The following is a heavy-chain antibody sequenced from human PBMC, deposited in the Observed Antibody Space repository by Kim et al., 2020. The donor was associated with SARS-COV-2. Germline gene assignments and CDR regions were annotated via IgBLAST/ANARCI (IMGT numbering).Heavy chain of an antibody. Sequence: GGSLRLSCAASGFSFDDHAMRWVRQVPGKGLEWVSFISWDVGPTSYADSVSGRFTTSRDNHKTSLFLQMNSLRSEDTALYYCSKDPGIGYFYYFMDFWGPGATVTVSS. CDR2: ISWDVGPT. CDR3: SKDPGIGYFYYFMDF. D-gene: IGHD1-1*01. V-gene: IGHV3-43*01. J-gene: IGHJ6*02. CDR1: GFSFDDHA.